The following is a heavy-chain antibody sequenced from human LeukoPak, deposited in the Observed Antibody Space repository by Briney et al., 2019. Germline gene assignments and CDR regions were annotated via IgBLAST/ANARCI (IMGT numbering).Heavy chain of an antibody. V-gene: IGHV1-69*04. D-gene: IGHD3-9*01. Sequence: ASVKVSCKASGGTFSSYAISWVRQAPGQGLEWMGRIIPIYGIANYAQKFQGRVTITADKSTSTAYMELSNLGSEDTAVYYCARGHNILTGVYFDYWGQGTLVTVSS. CDR1: GGTFSSYA. CDR2: IIPIYGIA. CDR3: ARGHNILTGVYFDY. J-gene: IGHJ4*02.